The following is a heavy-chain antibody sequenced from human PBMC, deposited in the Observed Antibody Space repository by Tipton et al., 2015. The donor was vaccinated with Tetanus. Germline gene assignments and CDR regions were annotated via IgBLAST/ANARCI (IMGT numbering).Heavy chain of an antibody. CDR2: ISWNGGTI. CDR1: GFRFDNHA. J-gene: IGHJ4*02. Sequence: SLRLSCATSGFRFDNHAMHWVRQGPGKALEWVSGISWNGGTITYADSVKGRFTISRDNSKNSVHLQMDNVRPEDTAKYYCARDGWTTIQETRIAAGGPGTLVAVSS. V-gene: IGHV3-9*01. D-gene: IGHD4-11*01. CDR3: ARDGWTTIQETRIAA.